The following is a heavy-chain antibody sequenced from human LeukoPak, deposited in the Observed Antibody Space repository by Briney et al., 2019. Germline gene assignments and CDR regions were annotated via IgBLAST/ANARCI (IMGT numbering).Heavy chain of an antibody. CDR2: MNPNSGNT. J-gene: IGHJ5*02. Sequence: ASVKVSCNASGYTFTSYDINWVRQATGQGLERMGWMNPNSGNTGYAQKFKGRATMTRNTSISTAYMELSSLRSEDTAVYYCARSGWYMDPWGQGTLVTVSS. V-gene: IGHV1-8*01. CDR3: ARSGWYMDP. D-gene: IGHD6-19*01. CDR1: GYTFTSYD.